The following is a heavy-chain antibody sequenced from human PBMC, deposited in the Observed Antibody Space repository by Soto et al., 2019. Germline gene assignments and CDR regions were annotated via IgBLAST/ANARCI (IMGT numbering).Heavy chain of an antibody. J-gene: IGHJ5*02. V-gene: IGHV4-34*01. CDR2: INHGGNT. CDR1: GGSLTTHY. Sequence: DTLSLTCAVYGGSLTTHYWSWIRQPPGKGLEWIGEINHGGNTNYSPSLKRRVSMSIDTSKNQISLKVTAMTAADTALYYCARVIQRGTSSTVSWGLGTLVTVSS. D-gene: IGHD4-4*01. CDR3: ARVIQRGTSSTVS.